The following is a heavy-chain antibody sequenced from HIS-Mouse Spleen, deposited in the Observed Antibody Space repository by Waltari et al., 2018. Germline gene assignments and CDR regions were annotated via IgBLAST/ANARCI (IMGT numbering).Heavy chain of an antibody. CDR2: ISGSGGST. CDR1: GFTFTRYA. Sequence: EVQLLESGGGLVQPGGSLRLSCAASGFTFTRYAMRVVRQAPGKGLEWVSAISGSGGSTYYADSVKGRFTISRDNSKNTLYLQMNSLRAEDTAVYYCAKIGGGRSPVDYWGQGTLVTVSS. V-gene: IGHV3-23*01. CDR3: AKIGGGRSPVDY. J-gene: IGHJ4*02. D-gene: IGHD3-10*01.